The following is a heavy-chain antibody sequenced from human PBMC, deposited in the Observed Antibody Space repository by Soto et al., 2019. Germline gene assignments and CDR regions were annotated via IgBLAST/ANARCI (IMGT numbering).Heavy chain of an antibody. V-gene: IGHV1-18*01. J-gene: IGHJ5*02. CDR1: GYTFTSYG. CDR3: ARDPSSSSWYRPNWLDP. CDR2: ISAYNGNT. Sequence: ASVKVSCKASGYTFTSYGISWVRQAPGQGLEWMGWISAYNGNTNYAQKLQGRVTMTTDTSTSTAYMELRSLRSDDTAVYYCARDPSSSSWYRPNWLDPWGQGTLVTVSS. D-gene: IGHD6-13*01.